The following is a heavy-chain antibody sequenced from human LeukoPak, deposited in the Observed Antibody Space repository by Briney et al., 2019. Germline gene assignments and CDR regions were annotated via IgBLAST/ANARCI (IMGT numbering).Heavy chain of an antibody. J-gene: IGHJ4*02. CDR2: IIGSGGST. Sequence: GGSLRLSCAASGFTFSSYAMRWVRQAPGEGLEWVSAIIGSGGSTYYADSVKGRFTISRDNSKNTLYLKMNNLRAEDTAVYYCAKDLEDYYGSGSYSFFDYWGQGTLVTVSS. D-gene: IGHD3-10*01. CDR3: AKDLEDYYGSGSYSFFDY. V-gene: IGHV3-23*01. CDR1: GFTFSSYA.